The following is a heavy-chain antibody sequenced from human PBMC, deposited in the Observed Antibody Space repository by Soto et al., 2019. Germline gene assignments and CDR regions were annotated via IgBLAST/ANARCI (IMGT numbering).Heavy chain of an antibody. CDR3: ERVGYYCSTSWFDP. CDR1: GGSISSYY. Sequence: QVQLQESGPGLVKPSETLSLTCTVSGGSISSYYWSWIRQPPGKGLEWIGYIYYSGSTNYNPSLKGRVSISVDTSTTQCALKLRSVTAADTAVYYCERVGYYCSTSWFDPWGQGTLVTVSS. J-gene: IGHJ5*02. V-gene: IGHV4-59*01. CDR2: IYYSGST. D-gene: IGHD3-10*01.